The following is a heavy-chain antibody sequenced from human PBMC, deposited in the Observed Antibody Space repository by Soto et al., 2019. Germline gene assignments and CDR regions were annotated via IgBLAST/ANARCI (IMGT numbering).Heavy chain of an antibody. CDR3: STVSRMPPSYLEDCSGYVDSFVI. V-gene: IGHV1-24*01. J-gene: IGHJ3*02. CDR2: FDPEDGET. CDR1: GYAITELS. D-gene: IGHD3-22*01. Sequence: SVKLSCKVSGYAITELSMHWVRQAPGKGLEWMGGFDPEDGETIYAQKFQGRVTMTEDTSTDTAYMELSSLRSEDTAVYDCSTVSRMPPSYLEDCSGYVDSFVIWG.